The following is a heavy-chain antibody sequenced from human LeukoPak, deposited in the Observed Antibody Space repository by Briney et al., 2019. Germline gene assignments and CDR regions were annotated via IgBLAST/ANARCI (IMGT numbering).Heavy chain of an antibody. CDR1: GYSISSGYY. J-gene: IGHJ5*02. CDR2: IYHSGST. V-gene: IGHV4-38-2*02. D-gene: IGHD3-22*01. Sequence: SETLSLTCTVSGYSISSGYYWGWIRQPPGKGLEWIGSIYHSGSTYYNPSLKSRVTISVDTSKNQFSLKLSSVTAADTAVYYCARDGSSGYYYSSLYNWFDPWGQGTLVTVSS. CDR3: ARDGSSGYYYSSLYNWFDP.